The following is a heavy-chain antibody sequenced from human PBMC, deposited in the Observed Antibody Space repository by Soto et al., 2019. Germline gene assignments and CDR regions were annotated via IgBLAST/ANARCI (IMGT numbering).Heavy chain of an antibody. CDR2: IYSGGST. CDR3: ARDLGDSSGYSGDAFDI. Sequence: EVQLVESGGGLVQPGGSLRLSCAASGFTVSSNYMSWVRQAPGKGLEWVSVIYSGGSTYYADSVKGRFTISRHNSKNTLDLQMNILRADDTAVYYCARDLGDSSGYSGDAFDIWGQGTMVTVSS. V-gene: IGHV3-53*04. D-gene: IGHD3-22*01. CDR1: GFTVSSNY. J-gene: IGHJ3*02.